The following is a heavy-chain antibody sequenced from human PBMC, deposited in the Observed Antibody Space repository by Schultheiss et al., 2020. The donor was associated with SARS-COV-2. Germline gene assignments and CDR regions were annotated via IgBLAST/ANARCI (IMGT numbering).Heavy chain of an antibody. D-gene: IGHD6-25*01. V-gene: IGHV3-23*01. J-gene: IGHJ6*03. Sequence: GGSLRLSCAASGFTFSNYAMHWVRQAPGKGLEWVSAISGSGGSTYYADSVKGRFTISRDNSKNTLYLQMNSLRAEDTAVYYCARERIPQRRPYYYYYMDVWGKGTTVTVSS. CDR1: GFTFSNYA. CDR3: ARERIPQRRPYYYYYMDV. CDR2: ISGSGGST.